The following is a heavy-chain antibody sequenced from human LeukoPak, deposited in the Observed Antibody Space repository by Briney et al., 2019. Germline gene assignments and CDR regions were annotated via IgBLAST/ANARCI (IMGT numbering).Heavy chain of an antibody. CDR1: GFTFSSHS. CDR2: ISGSSDYI. Sequence: GGSLRLSCAASGFTFSSHSMNWVRQAPGKGLEWVSSISGSSDYIYYADSVKGRFTISRDNAKNSLYLQMNSLRVEDAAVYYCARIALQLGFCSSSGCASDYWGQGALVTVPS. CDR3: ARIALQLGFCSSSGCASDY. D-gene: IGHD2-2*01. J-gene: IGHJ4*02. V-gene: IGHV3-21*01.